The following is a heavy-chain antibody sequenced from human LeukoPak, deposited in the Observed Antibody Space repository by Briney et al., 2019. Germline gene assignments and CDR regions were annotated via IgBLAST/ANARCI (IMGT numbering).Heavy chain of an antibody. CDR2: LKSDGSST. D-gene: IGHD6-13*01. CDR1: GFTFSSYW. V-gene: IGHV3-74*01. Sequence: PGGSLRLSCAASGFTFSSYWMHWVRQAPGKGLVWVSRLKSDGSSTNYADSVKGRFTISRDNAKNTLYLQMNSLRAEDTAVYYCARWGAATGAADYWGQGTLVTVSS. CDR3: ARWGAATGAADY. J-gene: IGHJ4*02.